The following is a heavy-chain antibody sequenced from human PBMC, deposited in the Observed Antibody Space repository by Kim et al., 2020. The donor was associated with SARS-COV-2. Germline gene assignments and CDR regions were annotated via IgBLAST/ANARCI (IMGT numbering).Heavy chain of an antibody. CDR3: ARDENYGPDY. CDR2: INYNSGVT. Sequence: ASVKVSCTASGYTFTGHYLHWVRQAPGQGLEWMGWINYNSGVTNYAQKFQGRVTITRDTSTRTMYLELTSLRSYDTAVYYCARDENYGPDYWGQGTLVTVSS. CDR1: GYTFTGHY. V-gene: IGHV1-2*02. J-gene: IGHJ4*02. D-gene: IGHD3-10*01.